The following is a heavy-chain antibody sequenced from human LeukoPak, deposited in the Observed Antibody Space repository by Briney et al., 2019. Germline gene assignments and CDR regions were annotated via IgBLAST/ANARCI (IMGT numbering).Heavy chain of an antibody. J-gene: IGHJ6*02. CDR3: AVLSSTSTKYYYYYGMDV. V-gene: IGHV1-69*13. Sequence: SVKVSCKASGYTFTSYHMHWVRQAPGQGLEWMGGIIPIFGTANYAQKFQGRVTITADETTSTAYMELSSLRSEDTAVYYCAVLSSTSTKYYYYYGMDVWGQGTTVTVSS. CDR1: GYTFTSYH. D-gene: IGHD2-2*01. CDR2: IIPIFGTA.